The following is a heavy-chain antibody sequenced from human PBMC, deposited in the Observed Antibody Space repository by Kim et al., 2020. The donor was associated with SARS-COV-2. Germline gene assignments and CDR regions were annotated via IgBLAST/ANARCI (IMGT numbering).Heavy chain of an antibody. J-gene: IGHJ3*02. CDR2: IKQDGSER. V-gene: IGHV3-7*05. D-gene: IGHD6-25*01. CDR3: ASKGGSGPPDAFDI. CDR1: GFTLSSYW. Sequence: GSLRLSCAASGFTLSSYWMSWVRQAPGKGLEWVANIKQDGSERYYLDSVKGRFTISRDNAENSLYLQMNSLRAEDMAVYYCASKGGSGPPDAFDIWGQG.